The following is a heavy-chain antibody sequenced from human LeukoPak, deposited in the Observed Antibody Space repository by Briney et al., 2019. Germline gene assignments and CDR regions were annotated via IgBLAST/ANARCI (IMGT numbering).Heavy chain of an antibody. CDR1: GFTFDDYA. Sequence: GGSLRLSCAASGFTFDDYAMHWVRQAPGKGLEWVSGISWNSGSIGYADSVKGRFTISRDNSKNTLYLQMNSLRAEDTAVYYCAKAPSGIFGVVTYAFDIWGQGTMVTVSS. V-gene: IGHV3-9*01. D-gene: IGHD3-3*01. CDR3: AKAPSGIFGVVTYAFDI. J-gene: IGHJ3*02. CDR2: ISWNSGSI.